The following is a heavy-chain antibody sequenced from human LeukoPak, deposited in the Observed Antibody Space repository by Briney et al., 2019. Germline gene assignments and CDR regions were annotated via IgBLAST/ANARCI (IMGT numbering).Heavy chain of an antibody. CDR1: GGSISSYY. CDR2: IYYSGST. V-gene: IGHV4-59*01. Sequence: SETLSLTCTVSGGSISSYYWSWIRQPPGKGLEWIGYIYYSGSTNYNPSLKSRVTISVDTSKNQFSLKLSSVTAADTAVYYCARGDAAAGIDTGSYYYYYYMDVWGKGTTVTVSS. CDR3: ARGDAAAGIDTGSYYYYYYMDV. J-gene: IGHJ6*03. D-gene: IGHD6-13*01.